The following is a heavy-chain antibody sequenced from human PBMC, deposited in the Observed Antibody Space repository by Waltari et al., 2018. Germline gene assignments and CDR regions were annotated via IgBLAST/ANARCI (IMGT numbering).Heavy chain of an antibody. CDR2: INHSGST. D-gene: IGHD6-6*01. V-gene: IGHV4-34*01. Sequence: QVQLQQWGAGLLKPSETLSLTCAVYGGSFSGYYWSWIRQPPGKGLEWIGEINHSGSTNSNPSLKSRVTISVDTSKNQFSLKLSSVTAADTAVYYCARATYSSSSGPLFDYWGQGTLVTVSS. CDR1: GGSFSGYY. J-gene: IGHJ4*02. CDR3: ARATYSSSSGPLFDY.